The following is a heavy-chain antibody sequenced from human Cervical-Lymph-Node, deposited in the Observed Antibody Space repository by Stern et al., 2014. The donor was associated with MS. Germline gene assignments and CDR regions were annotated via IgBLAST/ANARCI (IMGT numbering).Heavy chain of an antibody. CDR2: IYHSGST. Sequence: VQLLESGPGLVKPSETLSLTCTVSGYSISSGYYWGWIRQPPGKGLEWIGSIYHSGSTYYNPSLKSRVTTSVDTSKTQFSLKLSFGTAADTAVYYCARADDFTAAFDIWGQGTMVTVSS. CDR3: ARADDFTAAFDI. D-gene: IGHD3-3*01. J-gene: IGHJ3*02. V-gene: IGHV4-38-2*02. CDR1: GYSISSGYY.